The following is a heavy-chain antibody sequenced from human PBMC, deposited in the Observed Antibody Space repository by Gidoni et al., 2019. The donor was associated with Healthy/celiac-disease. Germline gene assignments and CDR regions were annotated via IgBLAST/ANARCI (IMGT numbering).Heavy chain of an antibody. D-gene: IGHD3-22*01. Sequence: TFSSYSMNWVRQAPGKGLEWVSSISSSSSYIYYADSVKGRFTISRDNAKNSLYLQMNSLRAEDTAVYYCARARDSSGYYSHYWGQGTLVTVSS. CDR1: TFSSYS. J-gene: IGHJ4*02. V-gene: IGHV3-21*01. CDR3: ARARDSSGYYSHY. CDR2: ISSSSSYI.